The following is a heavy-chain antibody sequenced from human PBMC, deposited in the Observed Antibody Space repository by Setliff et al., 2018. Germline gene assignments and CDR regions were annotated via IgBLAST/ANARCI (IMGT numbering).Heavy chain of an antibody. V-gene: IGHV1-46*01. CDR3: ARGFDVCGGGACYTDGPYYFDY. CDR1: GYTFTSYY. Sequence: ASVKVSCKASGYTFTSYYMHWVRQAPGQGLEWMGIIYPGGGSTTYAQKFQGRVTMTRDPSKNQFSLKLSSVAAADTAVYYCARGFDVCGGGACYTDGPYYFDYWGLGTLVTVSS. CDR2: IYPGGGST. D-gene: IGHD2-21*02. J-gene: IGHJ4*02.